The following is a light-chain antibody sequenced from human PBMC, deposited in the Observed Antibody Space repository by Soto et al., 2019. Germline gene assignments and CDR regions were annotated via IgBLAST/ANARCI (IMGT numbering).Light chain of an antibody. J-gene: IGKJ2*01. CDR3: QRYGSSPPYI. CDR2: DAS. V-gene: IGKV3-20*01. CDR1: QSVSNNF. Sequence: EIVLTQSPGTLSLSPGERVTLSCRASQSVSNNFLAWYQQKPGQAPRLLMYDASTRLTGIPERFSGSGSGTDFTLTISRLEPEDFGVYYCQRYGSSPPYIFGQGTKLEIK.